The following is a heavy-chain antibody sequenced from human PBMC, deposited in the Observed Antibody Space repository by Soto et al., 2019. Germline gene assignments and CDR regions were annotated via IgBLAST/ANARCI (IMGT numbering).Heavy chain of an antibody. CDR3: ARVGSSSIFGPRLGGYYYFDY. D-gene: IGHD3-3*01. CDR1: GGSISSGGYY. J-gene: IGHJ4*02. V-gene: IGHV4-31*03. CDR2: IYYSGST. Sequence: QVQLQESGPGLVKPSQTLSLTCTVSGGSISSGGYYWSWIRQHPGKGLEWIGYIYYSGSTYYNPALKSRVTISVDTSKNQFSLRLSSVTAADTAVYYCARVGSSSIFGPRLGGYYYFDYWGQGTLVTVSS.